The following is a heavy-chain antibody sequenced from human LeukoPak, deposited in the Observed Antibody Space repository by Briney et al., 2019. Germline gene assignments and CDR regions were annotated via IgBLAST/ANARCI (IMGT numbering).Heavy chain of an antibody. J-gene: IGHJ5*02. CDR1: GGSFSGYY. CDR3: ARGPRVPLVPAAEVDP. D-gene: IGHD2-2*01. V-gene: IGHV4-34*01. Sequence: SETLSLTCAVYGGSFSGYYWSWIRQPPGKGLEWIGEINHSGSTNYNPSLKSRVTISVDTSKNQFSLKLSSVTAADTAVYYCARGPRVPLVPAAEVDPWGLGTLVTVSS. CDR2: INHSGST.